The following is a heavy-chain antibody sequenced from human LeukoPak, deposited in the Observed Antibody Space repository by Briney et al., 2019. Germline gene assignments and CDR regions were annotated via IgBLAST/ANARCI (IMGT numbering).Heavy chain of an antibody. CDR3: ARDRPSSDGSGSYTYYYYYGMDV. V-gene: IGHV1-18*01. J-gene: IGHJ6*02. CDR1: VYTFTSYG. Sequence: ASVKVSCKASVYTFTSYGISWVRQAPGQGLEWMGWISAYNGNTNYAQKLQGRVTMTTDTSTSTAYMELRSLRSDDTAVYYCARDRPSSDGSGSYTYYYYYGMDVWGQGTTVTVSS. D-gene: IGHD3-10*01. CDR2: ISAYNGNT.